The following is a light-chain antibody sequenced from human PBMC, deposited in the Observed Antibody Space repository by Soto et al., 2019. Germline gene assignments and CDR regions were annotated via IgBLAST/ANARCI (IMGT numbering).Light chain of an antibody. J-gene: IGKJ2*01. CDR2: GAS. CDR1: QSVSSK. CDR3: QQYNKWPPYT. V-gene: IGKV3-15*01. Sequence: EIVMTQSPATLSVSPGERASLSCRASQSVSSKLAWYQQKPGQAPRLLIYGASTRSTGIPARFSGSGSGTDFTLTISSLQSEDFAIYYCQQYNKWPPYTFGQGTKLEMK.